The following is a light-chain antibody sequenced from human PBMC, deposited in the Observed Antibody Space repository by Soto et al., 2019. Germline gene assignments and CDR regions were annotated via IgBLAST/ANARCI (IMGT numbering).Light chain of an antibody. Sequence: DIQMTQSPSAMSASVGDGVTITCRASQGISNYLAWFQQHPGKVPKRLIYFASSVQSGVPSRFSGSGSGTQFTLTISGLQPEDLANYYCLQYSSYPWTFGQGTKV. CDR1: QGISNY. V-gene: IGKV1-17*03. CDR2: FAS. J-gene: IGKJ1*01. CDR3: LQYSSYPWT.